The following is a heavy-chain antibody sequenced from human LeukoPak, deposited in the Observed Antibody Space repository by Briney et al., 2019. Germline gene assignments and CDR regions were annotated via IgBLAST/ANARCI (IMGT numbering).Heavy chain of an antibody. CDR1: GYPFTRYY. D-gene: IGHD2/OR15-2a*01. V-gene: IGHV1-2*04. Sequence: GASVQVSCQASGYPFTRYYMHWGRPAPGPRLELMGWINPNSGGTNYAQKFQGWVTMTRDTSISTAYMELSRLRSEDTAVYYCATPSMIPDVYFDYWGQGTLVTVSS. CDR3: ATPSMIPDVYFDY. J-gene: IGHJ4*02. CDR2: INPNSGGT.